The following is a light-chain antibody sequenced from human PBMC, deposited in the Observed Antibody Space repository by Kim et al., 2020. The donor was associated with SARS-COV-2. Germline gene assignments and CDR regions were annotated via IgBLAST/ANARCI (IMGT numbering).Light chain of an antibody. V-gene: IGKV1-12*01. CDR2: PAS. CDR3: QQANSYPLT. CDR1: QGIGSW. Sequence: DIQMTQSPSSVSASVGERVTMTCQASQGIGSWLAWYQQKPEKAPKVLIYPASSLQSGVPSRFSGSGSGTEFTLTISSLQPEDVAIYYCQQANSYPLTFAGGTKMDIK. J-gene: IGKJ4*01.